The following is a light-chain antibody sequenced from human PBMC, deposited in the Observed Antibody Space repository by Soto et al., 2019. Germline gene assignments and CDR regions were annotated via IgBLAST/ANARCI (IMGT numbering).Light chain of an antibody. CDR3: QQYGGSPFT. CDR2: GAS. J-gene: IGKJ4*01. V-gene: IGKV3-20*01. Sequence: EIVLTQSPGTLSLSPGERATLSCRASQSVSNSYLAWYQHKPGQAPRFLMYGASTRATGIPDRFSGSGSGTDFTLTISRLGPEDFAVYYCQQYGGSPFTFGGGTK. CDR1: QSVSNSY.